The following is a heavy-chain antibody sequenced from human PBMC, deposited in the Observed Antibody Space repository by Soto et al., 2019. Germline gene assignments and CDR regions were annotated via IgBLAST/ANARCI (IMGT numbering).Heavy chain of an antibody. J-gene: IGHJ6*02. V-gene: IGHV4-34*01. CDR2: ISHSGST. CDR1: RGSLSDFY. CDR3: ARLAYENSVAMDV. D-gene: IGHD3-22*01. Sequence: SETLSLTCAVHRGSLSDFYWSWIRQPPGKGLEWIGEISHSGSTNYNPSLKSRVTISVDTSKNQLSLKVTSVTAADTAMCYCARLAYENSVAMDVWGPGTTVTVSS.